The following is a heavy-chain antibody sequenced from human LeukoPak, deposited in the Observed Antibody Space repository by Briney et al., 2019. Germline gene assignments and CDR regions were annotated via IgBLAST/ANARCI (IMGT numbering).Heavy chain of an antibody. D-gene: IGHD3-22*01. CDR3: AKDPWDYYDSSGYYC. V-gene: IGHV3-23*01. CDR1: GFTFSSYA. CDR2: ISGNGGST. Sequence: PGASLRLSCAASGFTFSSYAMSWVRQAPGKGLEWVSAISGNGGSTYYADSVKGRFTISRDNSKNTLYLQMNSLRAEDTAVYYCAKDPWDYYDSSGYYCWGQGTLVTVSS. J-gene: IGHJ4*02.